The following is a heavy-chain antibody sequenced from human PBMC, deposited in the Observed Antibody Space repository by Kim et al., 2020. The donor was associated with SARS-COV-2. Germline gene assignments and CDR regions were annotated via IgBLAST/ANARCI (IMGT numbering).Heavy chain of an antibody. CDR2: IRSKPNSYAT. CDR1: GFAFSGSS. V-gene: IGHV3-73*01. Sequence: GGSLRLSCAASGFAFSGSSMHWVRQASGKGLEWVGRIRSKPNSYATAYAASVKGRFTISRDDSKTTAYLQMNSLKTEDTAVYYCTSVLETTFTCRDAFDIWGQGTMVTVSS. J-gene: IGHJ3*02. CDR3: TSVLETTFTCRDAFDI. D-gene: IGHD1-1*01.